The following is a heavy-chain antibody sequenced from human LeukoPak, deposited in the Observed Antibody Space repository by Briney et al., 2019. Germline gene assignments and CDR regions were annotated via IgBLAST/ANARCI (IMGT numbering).Heavy chain of an antibody. CDR3: ARDDKRHCSGGSCPAYFDY. CDR2: TRVYNSNK. D-gene: IGHD2-15*01. Sequence: ASVKVSCKASGYTFANYGISWVRQAPGKGLEWIAWTRVYNSNKNSALQLRGRVTMTTDTSTSTAYLELRSLRSDDTALYYCARDDKRHCSGGSCPAYFDYWGQGTLVTVSS. J-gene: IGHJ4*02. CDR1: GYTFANYG. V-gene: IGHV1-18*01.